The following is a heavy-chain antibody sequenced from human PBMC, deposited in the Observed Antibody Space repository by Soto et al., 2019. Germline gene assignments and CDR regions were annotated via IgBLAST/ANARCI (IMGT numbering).Heavy chain of an antibody. V-gene: IGHV1-69*13. CDR2: IIPIFGPA. CDR1: GGTFSSYA. Sequence: ASVKVSFKASGGTFSSYAISWVRQAPGQGLEWMGGIIPIFGPANDAQKLQGRVTITADESTSTAYMELSSLRSEDSAVYYCARVYYYGSGSSIYGREVWGQGTTVTVSS. J-gene: IGHJ6*01. D-gene: IGHD3-10*01. CDR3: ARVYYYGSGSSIYGREV.